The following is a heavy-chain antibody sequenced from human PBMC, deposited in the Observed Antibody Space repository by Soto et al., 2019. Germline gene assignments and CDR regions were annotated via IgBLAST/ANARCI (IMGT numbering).Heavy chain of an antibody. J-gene: IGHJ4*02. CDR2: ISGSGGST. V-gene: IGHV3-23*01. D-gene: IGHD3-22*01. Sequence: EVQLLESGGGLVQPGGSLRLSCAASGFTFSSYAMSWVRQAPGKGLEWVSAISGSGGSTYYADSVKGRFTISRDNSKNTLYLQMNSLRADDTAVYYCAKKYYDSSGYLDYWGQGTLVTVSS. CDR1: GFTFSSYA. CDR3: AKKYYDSSGYLDY.